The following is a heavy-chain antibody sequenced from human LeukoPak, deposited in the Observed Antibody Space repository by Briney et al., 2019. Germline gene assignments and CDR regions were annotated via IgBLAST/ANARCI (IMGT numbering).Heavy chain of an antibody. D-gene: IGHD1-26*01. Sequence: GGSLRLSCAASGFTFSGSTMHWVRQASGKGLEWVGRIRSNGNNYATAYAASVDGRFTISREDSKNMAYLQMSRLKTEDTAVYYCTGGIVGASDAFDVWGQGTMVTVSA. J-gene: IGHJ3*01. CDR3: TGGIVGASDAFDV. CDR2: IRSNGNNYAT. CDR1: GFTFSGST. V-gene: IGHV3-73*01.